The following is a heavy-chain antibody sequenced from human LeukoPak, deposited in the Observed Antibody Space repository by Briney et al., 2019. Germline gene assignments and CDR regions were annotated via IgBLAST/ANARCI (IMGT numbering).Heavy chain of an antibody. V-gene: IGHV3-23*01. D-gene: IGHD6-6*01. J-gene: IGHJ2*01. CDR1: GFTFSSYA. CDR2: ISGSGGST. Sequence: PGGSLRLSCAASGFTFSSYAMSWVRQAPGKGLEWVSAISGSGGSTYYADSVKGRFTISRDNSKNTLYLQMNSLRAEDTAVYYCAKDLGGIAARPSAYWYLDLWGRGTLVTVSS. CDR3: AKDLGGIAARPSAYWYLDL.